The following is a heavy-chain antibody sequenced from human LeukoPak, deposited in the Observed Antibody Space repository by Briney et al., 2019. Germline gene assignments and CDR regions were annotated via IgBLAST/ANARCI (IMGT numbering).Heavy chain of an antibody. V-gene: IGHV3-23*01. CDR2: ISGSGGST. CDR3: AKPLRVRWTTGGEFDY. CDR1: GFTFSSYA. Sequence: GGSLRLSCAASGFTFSSYAMSWVRQAPGKGLEWVSAISGSGGSTYYADSVKGRFSISRDNSKNTLYLQMNSLRAEDTAVYYCAKPLRVRWTTGGEFDYWGQGTLVTVSS. J-gene: IGHJ4*02. D-gene: IGHD4-11*01.